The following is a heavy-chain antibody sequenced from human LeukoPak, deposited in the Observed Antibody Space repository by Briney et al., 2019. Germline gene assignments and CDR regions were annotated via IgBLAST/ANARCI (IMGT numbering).Heavy chain of an antibody. CDR1: GYTFTDYY. J-gene: IGHJ4*02. Sequence: ASVKVSCKASGYTFTDYYIHWVRQAPGQGLEWMGWISPNSGGSNFAQKFQGRVTMTRNTSISTAYMELSRLRSGDTAVYYCARTPRGYCSGGSCQDYWGQGTLVTVSS. CDR2: ISPNSGGS. CDR3: ARTPRGYCSGGSCQDY. D-gene: IGHD2-15*01. V-gene: IGHV1-2*02.